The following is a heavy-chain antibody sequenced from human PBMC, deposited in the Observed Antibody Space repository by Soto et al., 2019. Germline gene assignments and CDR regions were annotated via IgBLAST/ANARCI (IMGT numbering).Heavy chain of an antibody. V-gene: IGHV4-30-2*01. Sequence: PSETLSLTCAVSGGSISSGGYSWSWIRQPPGKGLEWIGYIYHSGSTYYNPSLKSRVTISVDRSKNQFSLKLSSVTAADTAVYYCARAQWFGELPEGPFDSWGQGTLVTVSS. J-gene: IGHJ4*02. CDR1: GGSISSGGYS. CDR2: IYHSGST. CDR3: ARAQWFGELPEGPFDS. D-gene: IGHD3-10*01.